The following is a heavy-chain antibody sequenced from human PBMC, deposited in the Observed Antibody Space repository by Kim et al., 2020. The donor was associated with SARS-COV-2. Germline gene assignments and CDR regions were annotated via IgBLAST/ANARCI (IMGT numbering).Heavy chain of an antibody. CDR3: ASSGNSSSGNFDY. D-gene: IGHD6-6*01. CDR2: ISSGSNYT. J-gene: IGHJ4*01. CDR1: GFTFSDYY. Sequence: GGSLRLSCAASGFTFSDYYMSWVRQAPGRGLEWVACISSGSNYTNYAYAVQGRFSISRDNDKNSLNLQMNSQSAEDTAVYYCASSGNSSSGNFDYLG. V-gene: IGHV3-11*06.